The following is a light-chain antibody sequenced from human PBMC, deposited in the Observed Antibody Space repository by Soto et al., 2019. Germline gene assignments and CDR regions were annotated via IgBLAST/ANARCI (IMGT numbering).Light chain of an antibody. J-gene: IGKJ5*01. CDR1: QSVGGS. Sequence: ETVLTQSPGTLSLSPGERATLSCRASQSVGGSLAWYQQRPGQAPRLLVYHTSNRATGIPDRFSASGSGTDFTLTISSLQSEDFAVYYCQQYNSWPITFGQGTRREIK. CDR3: QQYNSWPIT. CDR2: HTS. V-gene: IGKV3D-15*01.